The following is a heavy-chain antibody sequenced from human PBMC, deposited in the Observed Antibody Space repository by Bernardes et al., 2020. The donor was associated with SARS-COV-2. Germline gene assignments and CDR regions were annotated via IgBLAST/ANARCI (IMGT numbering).Heavy chain of an antibody. Sequence: SVKVSCKASGGPFSSYAISWVRQAPGQGLEWMGGIIPIFGTANYAQKFQGKVTITADESTSTAYMELSSLRSVDTAVYYCARVEQLDWYFDLWGRGTLVTVSP. CDR2: IIPIFGTA. CDR3: ARVEQLDWYFDL. V-gene: IGHV1-69*13. D-gene: IGHD6-13*01. J-gene: IGHJ2*01. CDR1: GGPFSSYA.